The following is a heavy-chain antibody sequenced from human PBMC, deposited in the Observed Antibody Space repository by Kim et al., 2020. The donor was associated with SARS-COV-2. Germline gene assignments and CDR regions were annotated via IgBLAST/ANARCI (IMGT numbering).Heavy chain of an antibody. CDR2: GGT. D-gene: IGHD2-21*01. CDR3: ARATDYSDY. Sequence: GGTNYAQKFQGRVTMTRDTSISTAYMELSRLRSDDTAVYYCARATDYSDYWGQGTLVTVSS. J-gene: IGHJ4*02. V-gene: IGHV1-2*02.